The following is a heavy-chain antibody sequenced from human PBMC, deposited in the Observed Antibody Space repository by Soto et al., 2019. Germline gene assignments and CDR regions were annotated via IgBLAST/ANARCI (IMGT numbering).Heavy chain of an antibody. D-gene: IGHD1-26*01. CDR3: ARVSEGGSYYGGLDY. Sequence: GSLRLSCAASGFTFSSYGMHWVRQAPGKGLEWVAVIWYDGSNKYYADSVKGRFTISRDNSKNTLYLQMNSLRAEDTAVYYCARVSEGGSYYGGLDYWGQGTLVTVSS. V-gene: IGHV3-33*01. CDR2: IWYDGSNK. J-gene: IGHJ4*02. CDR1: GFTFSSYG.